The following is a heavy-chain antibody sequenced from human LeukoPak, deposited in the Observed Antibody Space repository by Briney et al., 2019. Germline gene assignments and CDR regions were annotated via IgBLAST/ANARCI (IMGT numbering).Heavy chain of an antibody. Sequence: ASVKVSCKASGYTFTSHGISWVRQAPGQGLEWMGWISAHNGNTNYAQNLQGRVTMTTDTSTSTAYMELRSLRSDDTAVYYCARNLYHDSSGSDAFDIWGQGTMVTVSS. J-gene: IGHJ3*02. CDR2: ISAHNGNT. V-gene: IGHV1-18*01. CDR3: ARNLYHDSSGSDAFDI. D-gene: IGHD3-22*01. CDR1: GYTFTSHG.